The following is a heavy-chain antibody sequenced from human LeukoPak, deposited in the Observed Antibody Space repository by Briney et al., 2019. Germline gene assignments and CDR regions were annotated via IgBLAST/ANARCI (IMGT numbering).Heavy chain of an antibody. CDR2: ISSSGSTI. V-gene: IGHV3-48*04. Sequence: GGSLRLSCAASGFTFNTYSMNWVRQAPGKGLEWVSYISSSGSTIYYAGSVKGRFTISRDNAKNSLYLQMNSLRAEDTAVYYCARDGLALSDYFDYWGQGTLVTISS. J-gene: IGHJ4*02. CDR3: ARDGLALSDYFDY. D-gene: IGHD3/OR15-3a*01. CDR1: GFTFNTYS.